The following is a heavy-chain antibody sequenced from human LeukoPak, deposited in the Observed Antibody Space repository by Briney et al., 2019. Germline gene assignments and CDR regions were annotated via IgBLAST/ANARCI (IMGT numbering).Heavy chain of an antibody. Sequence: PSETLSLTCTVSGGSISSSTYFWGWIRQPPGKGLEWIGSIYYSGSTYYNPSLKSRVTISIDTSKNQFFLRLSSVTAADTAVYYCARVGSRGTGTADYWGQGTLVTVSS. CDR1: GGSISSSTYF. V-gene: IGHV4-39*07. D-gene: IGHD1-1*01. CDR3: ARVGSRGTGTADY. CDR2: IYYSGST. J-gene: IGHJ4*02.